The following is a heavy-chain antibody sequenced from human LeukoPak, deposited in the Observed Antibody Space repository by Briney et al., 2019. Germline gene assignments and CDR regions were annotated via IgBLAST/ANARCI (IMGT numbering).Heavy chain of an antibody. CDR3: ASGGINYGDLSY. CDR2: IYYSGTT. Sequence: SETLSLTCTVSGGSISSYYWSWIRQPPGKGLEWIGYIYYSGTTNYNPSLKSRVTISVDTSKNQFSLKLSSVTAADTAVYYCASGGINYGDLSYWGQGTLVTVSS. CDR1: GGSISSYY. D-gene: IGHD4-17*01. J-gene: IGHJ4*02. V-gene: IGHV4-59*01.